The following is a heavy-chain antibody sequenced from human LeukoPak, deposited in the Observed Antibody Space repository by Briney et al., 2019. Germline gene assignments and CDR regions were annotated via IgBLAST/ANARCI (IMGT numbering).Heavy chain of an antibody. CDR3: VRENGGLPDAFDI. J-gene: IGHJ3*02. CDR2: IYSGGST. V-gene: IGHV3-53*01. CDR1: GFTVSGNY. D-gene: IGHD3-16*01. Sequence: GGSLRLSCAASGFTVSGNYMYWVRQAPGKGLEWVSVIYSGGSTNYADSVKGRFTISRDNPKNTLYLQMNSLRAEDTAVYYCVRENGGLPDAFDIWGQETMVTVSS.